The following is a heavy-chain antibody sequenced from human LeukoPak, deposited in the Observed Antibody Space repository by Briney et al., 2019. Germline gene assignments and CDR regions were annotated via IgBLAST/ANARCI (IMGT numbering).Heavy chain of an antibody. CDR1: GFPFAPFW. V-gene: IGHV3-7*04. Sequence: GGSLRLSCAASGFPFAPFWMTWVRQAPGKGPEFVATMNRDGSEVAYGDSVRDRFTISRDNAKNSLSLQMYSLRAEDTAVYYCARGIDEWLYLYYWGQGALVTVSS. CDR2: MNRDGSEV. J-gene: IGHJ4*02. D-gene: IGHD3-22*01. CDR3: ARGIDEWLYLYY.